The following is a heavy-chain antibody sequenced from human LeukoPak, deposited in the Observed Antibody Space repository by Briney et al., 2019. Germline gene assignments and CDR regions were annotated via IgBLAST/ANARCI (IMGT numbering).Heavy chain of an antibody. CDR1: GGSISSGSYY. J-gene: IGHJ5*02. Sequence: SETLSLTCTVSGGSISSGSYYWTWIRQPAGKGLEWIGRIYTSGSTNYNPSLKSRVPISVDTSKNQFSLKLSSVTAADTAVYYCARALSIAADRWFDPWGQGTLVTVSS. V-gene: IGHV4-61*02. D-gene: IGHD6-13*01. CDR2: IYTSGST. CDR3: ARALSIAADRWFDP.